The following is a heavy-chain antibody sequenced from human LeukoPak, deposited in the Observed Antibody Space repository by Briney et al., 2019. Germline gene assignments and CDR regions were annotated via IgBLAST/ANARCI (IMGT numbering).Heavy chain of an antibody. V-gene: IGHV4-59*12. CDR2: IYHSGST. CDR1: GGSISSYY. J-gene: IGHJ4*02. Sequence: SETLSLTCTVSGGSISSYYWSWIRQPPGKGLEWIGYIYHSGSTYYNPSLKSRVTISVDRSKNQFSLKLSSVTAADTAVYYCARDTHPGYWGQGTLVTVSS. CDR3: ARDTHPGY. D-gene: IGHD7-27*01.